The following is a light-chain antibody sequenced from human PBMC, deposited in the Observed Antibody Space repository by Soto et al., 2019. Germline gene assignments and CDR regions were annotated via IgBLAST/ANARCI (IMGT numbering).Light chain of an antibody. J-gene: IGLJ2*01. CDR1: SSNIGNKP. CDR2: YDD. CDR3: STWDDSLNTEL. V-gene: IGLV1-36*01. Sequence: QSVLTQPPSVSGGPRQRVTISCSGSSSNIGNKPVNWYQQLPGQAPKLLIYYDDLKPSGVSDRFSGSKSGTSASLTISGLQSEAEAHYYCSTWDDSLNTELFGGGTKVTFL.